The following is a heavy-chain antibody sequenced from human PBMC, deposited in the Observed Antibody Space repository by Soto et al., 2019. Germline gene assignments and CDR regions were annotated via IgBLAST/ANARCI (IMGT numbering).Heavy chain of an antibody. CDR1: GGTFSSYG. V-gene: IGHV1-69*14. Sequence: QVQLVQSGAEVKKPGSSVKVSCKASGGTFSSYGFTWVRQAPGQGLEWMGGIIPVFGIASYAQKFQGRVTMTADKSTITAYQELSIARSEATAVYYGEREERDRETGLVPVAIDGIDVWGQGTTVTVSS. D-gene: IGHD2-2*01. CDR3: EREERDRETGLVPVAIDGIDV. CDR2: IIPVFGIA. J-gene: IGHJ6*02.